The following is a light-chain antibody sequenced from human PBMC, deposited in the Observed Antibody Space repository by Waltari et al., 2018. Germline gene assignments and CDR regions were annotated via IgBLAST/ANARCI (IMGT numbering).Light chain of an antibody. CDR3: SSYTITSTPVV. J-gene: IGLJ2*01. CDR1: SSDIGSQRS. Sequence: QSALTQPASVSGSPGQSLTISCTGTSSDIGSQRSVSWYQQHPGKAPKLMINDVSNRLSGVSSRFSASKSGDTASLTISGLQAEDEADYYCSSYTITSTPVVFGGGTKLTVL. V-gene: IGLV2-14*03. CDR2: DVS.